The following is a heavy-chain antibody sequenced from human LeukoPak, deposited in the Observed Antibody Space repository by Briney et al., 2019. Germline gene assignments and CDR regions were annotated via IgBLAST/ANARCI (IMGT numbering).Heavy chain of an antibody. CDR1: GGSFSGYY. J-gene: IGHJ3*02. Sequence: SETLSLTCAVYGGSFSGYYWSWIRQPPGKGLEWIGEIDHSGSTNYNPSLKSRVTISVDRSKNQFSLKVSSVTAADTAVYYCASYGSGSSDAFDIWGQGTMVTVSS. V-gene: IGHV4-34*01. CDR2: IDHSGST. D-gene: IGHD3-10*01. CDR3: ASYGSGSSDAFDI.